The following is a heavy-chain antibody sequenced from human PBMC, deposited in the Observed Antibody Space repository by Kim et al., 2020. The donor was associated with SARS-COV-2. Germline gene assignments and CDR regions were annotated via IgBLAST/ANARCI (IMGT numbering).Heavy chain of an antibody. D-gene: IGHD3-10*01. J-gene: IGHJ6*03. CDR3: AQDVISKSRGRLDV. Sequence: AYSVRGRFTVSRDNSRNTLYLQMNSLRVKDTAVYYCAQDVISKSRGRLDVWGKGTTVTVSS. V-gene: IGHV3-23*01.